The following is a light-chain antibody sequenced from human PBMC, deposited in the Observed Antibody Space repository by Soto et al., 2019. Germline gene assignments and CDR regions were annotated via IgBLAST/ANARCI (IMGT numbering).Light chain of an antibody. CDR1: QSVISTY. Sequence: EIVLTQSPGTLSLSPVERATLSCMASQSVISTYLAWYQQKPGQAPRLLIYGASTRATGIPARFSGSGSGTEFSFTVTSLQSEDFAVYYCQKYDQWPINFGQGTRLEIK. V-gene: IGKV3-15*01. CDR2: GAS. J-gene: IGKJ5*01. CDR3: QKYDQWPIN.